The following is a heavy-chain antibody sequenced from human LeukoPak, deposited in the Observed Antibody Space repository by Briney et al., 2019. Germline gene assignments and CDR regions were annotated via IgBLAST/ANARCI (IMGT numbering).Heavy chain of an antibody. Sequence: GGSLRLSCAASGFTFSNAWMSWVRQAPGKGLEWVGRIKSKTDGGTTDYAAPVKGRFTISRDDSKNTLYLQMNSLKTEDTAVYYCTTLITYYYGSGRDYWGQGTLVTVPS. CDR3: TTLITYYYGSGRDY. J-gene: IGHJ4*02. CDR1: GFTFSNAW. CDR2: IKSKTDGGTT. D-gene: IGHD3-10*01. V-gene: IGHV3-15*01.